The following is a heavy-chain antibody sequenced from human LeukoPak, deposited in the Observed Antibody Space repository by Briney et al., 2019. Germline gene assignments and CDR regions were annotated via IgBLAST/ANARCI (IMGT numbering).Heavy chain of an antibody. CDR3: AKDLSGGSQYYFDY. J-gene: IGHJ4*02. CDR2: IWYDGSNK. CDR1: GFTFGSYG. V-gene: IGHV3-33*06. Sequence: TGGSLRLSCAASGFTFGSYGMHWVRQAPGKRLEWVAVIWYDGSNKYYADSVKGRFTISRDNSKNTLYLQMNSLRAEDTAVYYCAKDLSGGSQYYFDYWGQGTLVTVSA. D-gene: IGHD2-15*01.